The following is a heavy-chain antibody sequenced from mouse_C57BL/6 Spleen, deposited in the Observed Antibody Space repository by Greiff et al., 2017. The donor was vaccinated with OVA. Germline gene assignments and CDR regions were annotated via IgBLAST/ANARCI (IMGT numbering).Heavy chain of an antibody. CDR2: ILPGSGRP. CDR3: ASRSLFYYAMDY. V-gene: IGHV1-9*01. Sequence: QVQLQQSGAELMKPGASVKLSCKATGYTFTGSWLEWVKQRPGHGLEWIGEILPGSGRPNYNEKFKGKATFTADTSSNTAYMQLSSLTTEDSAIYYCASRSLFYYAMDYWGQGTSVTVSS. CDR1: GYTFTGSW. J-gene: IGHJ4*01.